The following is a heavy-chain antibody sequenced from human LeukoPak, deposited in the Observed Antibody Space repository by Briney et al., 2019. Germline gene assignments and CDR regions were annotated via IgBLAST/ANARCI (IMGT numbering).Heavy chain of an antibody. V-gene: IGHV4-59*01. J-gene: IGHJ4*02. D-gene: IGHD2-15*01. Sequence: SETLSLTCTVSGGSISSYYWSWIRQSPGKGLEWIGYIYSIGTTNYNPSLKSRVTISVDTSKNQFSLRLSSVTAADTAVYYCARGLVVAATYYFDYWGQGTLVTVSS. CDR1: GGSISSYY. CDR2: IYSIGTT. CDR3: ARGLVVAATYYFDY.